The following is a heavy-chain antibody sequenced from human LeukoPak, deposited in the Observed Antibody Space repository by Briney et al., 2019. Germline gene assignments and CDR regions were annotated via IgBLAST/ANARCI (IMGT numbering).Heavy chain of an antibody. Sequence: GGSLGLSCAASGFTFSSYVMSWVRQAPGKGLEWVSGISGSGGSTYYADSVKGRFTISRDNSKNTLYLQMNSLRAEDTAVYYCAKGAAYYYDSSGQLDYWGQGTLVTVSS. V-gene: IGHV3-23*01. CDR1: GFTFSSYV. CDR3: AKGAAYYYDSSGQLDY. D-gene: IGHD3-22*01. CDR2: ISGSGGST. J-gene: IGHJ4*02.